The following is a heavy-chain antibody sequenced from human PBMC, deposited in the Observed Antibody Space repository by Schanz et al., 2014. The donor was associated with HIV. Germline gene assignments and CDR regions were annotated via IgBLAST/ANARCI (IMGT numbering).Heavy chain of an antibody. CDR1: GGSISNYY. J-gene: IGHJ1*01. CDR2: IYYSGNT. CDR3: ARGEVTAKGEXXXH. Sequence: QVQLQESGPGLVKPSETLSLTCTVSGGSISNYYWSWIRQPPGKGLEWIGYIYYSGNTNYNPSLKSRVTISLDTXXXQFSLKLSSVTAXXXXXXYCARGEVTAKGEXXXHWGQGTXXXVSS. D-gene: IGHD2-21*02. V-gene: IGHV4-59*01.